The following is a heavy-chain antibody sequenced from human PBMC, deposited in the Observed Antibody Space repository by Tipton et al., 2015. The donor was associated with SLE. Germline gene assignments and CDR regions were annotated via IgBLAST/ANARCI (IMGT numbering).Heavy chain of an antibody. CDR2: IYTSGSI. J-gene: IGHJ3*02. Sequence: TLSLTCTVSGGSISSYYWSWIWQPAGKGLEWIGRIYTSGSINYNPSLKSRLTMSVDTSKNQFSLKLSSVTAADTAVYYCARVASSGWRGAFDIWGQGTMVTVSS. D-gene: IGHD6-19*01. V-gene: IGHV4-4*07. CDR1: GGSISSYY. CDR3: ARVASSGWRGAFDI.